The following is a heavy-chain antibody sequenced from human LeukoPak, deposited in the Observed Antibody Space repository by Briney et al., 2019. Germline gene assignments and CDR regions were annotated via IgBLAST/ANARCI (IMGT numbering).Heavy chain of an antibody. Sequence: GGSLRLSCAASGFAFSIYWMSWVRQAPGKGLECVANIKQDGSEKYYVDSVKGRFTISKDNAKNSLYLQMNSLRAEDTAVYYGARDHRYSSWNWGQGTLVTVSS. CDR1: GFAFSIYW. CDR3: ARDHRYSSWN. J-gene: IGHJ4*02. CDR2: IKQDGSEK. V-gene: IGHV3-7*05. D-gene: IGHD5-18*01.